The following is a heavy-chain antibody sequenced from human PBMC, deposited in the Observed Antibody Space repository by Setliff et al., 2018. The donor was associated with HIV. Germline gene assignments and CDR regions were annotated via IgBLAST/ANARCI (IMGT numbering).Heavy chain of an antibody. Sequence: GPTLVNPTQTLTLTCTFSGFSLSTSGVGVGWIRQPPGKALEWLAVIYWNDHKYYSPSLRSRLAVTRDASKNQVVLTVTNVAPVDTATYFCAHTPVSWDQYFFDYWGQGTLVTVSS. CDR1: GFSLSTSGVG. V-gene: IGHV2-5*01. CDR2: IYWNDHK. J-gene: IGHJ4*02. CDR3: AHTPVSWDQYFFDY. D-gene: IGHD1-26*01.